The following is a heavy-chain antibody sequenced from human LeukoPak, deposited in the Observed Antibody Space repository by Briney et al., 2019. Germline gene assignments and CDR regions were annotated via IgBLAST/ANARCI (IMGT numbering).Heavy chain of an antibody. CDR2: IYPGDSDT. CDR1: GYTFTNYW. J-gene: IGHJ4*02. Sequence: PGESLKISCQGSGYTFTNYWIGWVRQLPGKGLEWMGIIYPGDSDTKYNTSFQGQVTISADKSITTACLQWSSLKASDSAIYYCARLIGGPARPGFDYWGQGTLVTVTS. V-gene: IGHV5-51*01. D-gene: IGHD6-6*01. CDR3: ARLIGGPARPGFDY.